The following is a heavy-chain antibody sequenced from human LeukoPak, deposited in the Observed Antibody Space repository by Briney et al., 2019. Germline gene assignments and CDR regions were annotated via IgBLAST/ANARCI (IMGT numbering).Heavy chain of an antibody. V-gene: IGHV4-39*01. D-gene: IGHD3-9*01. CDR3: ARLKSRLAPFDI. J-gene: IGHJ3*02. CDR1: GGSISSSGYY. Sequence: SETLSLTCTVSGGSISSSGYYWGWIRQPPGKGLEWIGSIYHSGSTYYNPSLKSRVTLSVDKSKNQFSLKLSSVTAADTAVYYCARLKSRLAPFDIWGQGTMVTVSS. CDR2: IYHSGST.